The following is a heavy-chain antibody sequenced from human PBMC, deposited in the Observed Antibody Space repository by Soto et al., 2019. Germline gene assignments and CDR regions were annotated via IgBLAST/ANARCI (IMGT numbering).Heavy chain of an antibody. D-gene: IGHD6-13*01. J-gene: IGHJ6*02. CDR1: GFTFSNAW. Sequence: EVQLVESGGGLVKPGGSLRLSCAASGFTFSNAWMSWVRQAPGKGLEWVGRIESKTDGGTTDYAAHVKGRFTISREDSKHTLYLQMSSLKTEHTAVYYCTTDSQVLANGMEVWGQGTTVTVSS. V-gene: IGHV3-15*04. CDR2: IESKTDGGTT. CDR3: TTDSQVLANGMEV.